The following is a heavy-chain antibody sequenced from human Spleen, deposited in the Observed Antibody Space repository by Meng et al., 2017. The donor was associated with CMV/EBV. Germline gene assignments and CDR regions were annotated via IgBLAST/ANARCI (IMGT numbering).Heavy chain of an antibody. D-gene: IGHD3-3*01. V-gene: IGHV1-46*01. CDR2: INPSGGST. CDR3: AREGNEGYDFWSGSNWFDP. Sequence: ASVKVSCKASGGTFSNYAITWVRQAPGQGLEWLGIINPSGGSTSYALQFQRRVTMTKDTSTSTVYMELSSLRSEDTAVYYCAREGNEGYDFWSGSNWFDPWGQGTLVTVSS. CDR1: GGTFSNYA. J-gene: IGHJ5*02.